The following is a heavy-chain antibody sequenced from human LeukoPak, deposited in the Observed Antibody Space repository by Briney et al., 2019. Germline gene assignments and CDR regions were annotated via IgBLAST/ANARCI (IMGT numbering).Heavy chain of an antibody. CDR2: IYTSVIT. Sequence: SQTLSLTCTVSGGSISSGSYYWSWIRQPAGKGLEWIGRIYTSVITKYNPSLNSRVTISVDRSKNQFSLTLSSVTAADTAVYYCARAETVVWFDPWGQGTLVTVSS. D-gene: IGHD4-11*01. V-gene: IGHV4-61*02. CDR3: ARAETVVWFDP. CDR1: GGSISSGSYY. J-gene: IGHJ5*02.